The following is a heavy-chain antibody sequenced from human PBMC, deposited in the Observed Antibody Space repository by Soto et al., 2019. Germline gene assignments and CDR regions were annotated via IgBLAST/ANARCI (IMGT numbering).Heavy chain of an antibody. CDR2: ISGVNSDV. V-gene: IGHV3-48*02. D-gene: IGHD6-19*01. Sequence: EVQLMESGGGLVQPGGSLRLSCAASGFTLSSYNMNWVRQAPGKGLEWVSFISGVNSDVFYADSVKGRFTISRDNAKNSMYLQMNSLRDEDTAVYYCTNDRPPHNTGWPIFEYWGQGTLVTVSS. CDR1: GFTLSSYN. J-gene: IGHJ4*02. CDR3: TNDRPPHNTGWPIFEY.